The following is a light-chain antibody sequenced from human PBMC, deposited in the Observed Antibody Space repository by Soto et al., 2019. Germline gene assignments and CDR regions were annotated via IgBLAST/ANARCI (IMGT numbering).Light chain of an antibody. CDR3: SSDSHNPPSVV. J-gene: IGLJ1*01. CDR1: SVDVGDYNS. V-gene: IGLV2-14*03. CDR2: HVT. Sequence: QSVLTQPASVSGSPGQSITISCTGSSVDVGDYNSVSWYQQHPGKAPKVMLYHVTIRASGVSNRFSGSKSGNTASLTIPGRHAEDEADDYCSSDSHNPPSVVFGSGTKLTV.